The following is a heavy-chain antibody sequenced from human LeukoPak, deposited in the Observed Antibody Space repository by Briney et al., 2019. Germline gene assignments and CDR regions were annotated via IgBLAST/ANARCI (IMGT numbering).Heavy chain of an antibody. CDR2: ISNSGNTT. Sequence: GGSLRLSCAASGFTFSSYSMNWVRQAPGKGLEWVSYISNSGNTTYYADSVKGRFTISRDNAKNSLYLQMNSLRVEDTAVYYCARGGTAVARGEYWGQGTLVTVSS. CDR1: GFTFSSYS. J-gene: IGHJ4*02. D-gene: IGHD6-19*01. V-gene: IGHV3-48*01. CDR3: ARGGTAVARGEY.